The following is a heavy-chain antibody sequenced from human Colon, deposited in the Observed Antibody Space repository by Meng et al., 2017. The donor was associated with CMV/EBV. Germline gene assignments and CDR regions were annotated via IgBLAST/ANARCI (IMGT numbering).Heavy chain of an antibody. Sequence: GGSLRLSCGGSGFTFSSFEMNWVRQAPGKGLEWVAFISSRGDTTYYADSVKGRFTISRDNAKKSLYLQMNSLRAEDTAVYYCAREFWSGYIGYYYYGIDAWGQGTTVTVSS. D-gene: IGHD3-3*01. V-gene: IGHV3-48*03. J-gene: IGHJ6*02. CDR2: ISSRGDTT. CDR1: GFTFSSFE. CDR3: AREFWSGYIGYYYYGIDA.